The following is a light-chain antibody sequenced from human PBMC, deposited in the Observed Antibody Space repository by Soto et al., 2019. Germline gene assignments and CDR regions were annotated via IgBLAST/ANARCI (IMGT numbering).Light chain of an antibody. V-gene: IGKV3-15*01. Sequence: EIVMTQSPATLSVSPGERATLSCRASQSVSSNLAWYQQKPGQAPRLLIYGASGRATGIPARFSGSGSGTEFTLTISSLQSEDFAVYYCQHCNNWPFTFGQGTKLEIK. CDR3: QHCNNWPFT. CDR2: GAS. CDR1: QSVSSN. J-gene: IGKJ2*01.